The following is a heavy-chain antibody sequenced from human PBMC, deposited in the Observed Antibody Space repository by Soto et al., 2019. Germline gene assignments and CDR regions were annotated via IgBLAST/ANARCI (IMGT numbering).Heavy chain of an antibody. CDR1: GYTFTSYG. CDR2: ISAYNGNT. V-gene: IGHV1-18*01. Sequence: GASVKVSCKSSGYTFTSYGISWVRQAPGQGLEWMGWISAYNGNTNYAQKLQGRVTMTTDTSTSTAYMELRSLRSDDTAVYYCARGPVAAAGTLGGFGDYGMDVWGQGTTVTVSS. D-gene: IGHD6-13*01. CDR3: ARGPVAAAGTLGGFGDYGMDV. J-gene: IGHJ6*02.